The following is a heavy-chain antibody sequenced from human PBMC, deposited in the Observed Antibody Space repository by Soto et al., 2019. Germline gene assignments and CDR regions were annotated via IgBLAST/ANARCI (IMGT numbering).Heavy chain of an antibody. CDR1: GFTFSDYY. Sequence: GGSLRLSCAASGFTFSDYYMSWIRQAPGKGLEWVSYISSSGSTIYYADSVKGRFTISRDNAKNSLYLQMNSLRAEDTAGYYCARDPLYDDILAGYRKPYYYYGMDVWGQGTTVTVAS. CDR3: ARDPLYDDILAGYRKPYYYYGMDV. V-gene: IGHV3-11*01. D-gene: IGHD3-9*01. J-gene: IGHJ6*02. CDR2: ISSSGSTI.